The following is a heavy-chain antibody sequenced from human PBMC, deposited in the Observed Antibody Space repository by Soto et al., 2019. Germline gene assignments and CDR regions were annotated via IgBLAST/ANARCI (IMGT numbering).Heavy chain of an antibody. CDR1: GFVFSSYG. CDR3: ATDPSHITSPHFDY. J-gene: IGHJ4*01. Sequence: QVQLVESGGGVVQPGRSLRLSCAASGFVFSSYGMHWVRQAPGKGLEWVAVISYDGTNQYYEDSVKGRFTISRDNSKNTLYLQTNSLRAEDTAVYYCATDPSHITSPHFDYWGKGSLLTVS. CDR2: ISYDGTNQ. D-gene: IGHD2-2*01. V-gene: IGHV3-30*03.